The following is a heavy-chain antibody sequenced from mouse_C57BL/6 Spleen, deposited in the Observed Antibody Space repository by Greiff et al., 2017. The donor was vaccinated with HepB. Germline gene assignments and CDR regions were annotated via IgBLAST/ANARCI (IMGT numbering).Heavy chain of an antibody. CDR1: GFTFSDFY. CDR2: SRNKANDYTT. CDR3: ARDATTVRAMDY. Sequence: EVKLVESGGGLVQSGRSLRLSCATSGFTFSDFYMEWVRQAPGKGLEWIAASRNKANDYTTEYSASVKGRFIVSRDTSQSILYLQMNALRAEDTAIYYCARDATTVRAMDYWGQGTSVTVSS. V-gene: IGHV7-1*01. J-gene: IGHJ4*01. D-gene: IGHD1-1*01.